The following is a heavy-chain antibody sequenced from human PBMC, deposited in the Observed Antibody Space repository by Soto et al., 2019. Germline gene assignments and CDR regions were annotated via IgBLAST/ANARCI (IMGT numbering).Heavy chain of an antibody. D-gene: IGHD2-15*01. V-gene: IGHV1-69*13. J-gene: IGHJ6*02. CDR2: IIPISGTT. CDR3: ARGYCSGGNCYSGMDV. CDR1: GGTFSTHA. Sequence: SVKVSCKASGGTFSTHAIIWVRQAPGHGLEWMGGIIPISGTTYYTQKFQGRVTITADEPTSTAFMELSSLKSEDTAVFYCARGYCSGGNCYSGMDVWGQGTMVTVS.